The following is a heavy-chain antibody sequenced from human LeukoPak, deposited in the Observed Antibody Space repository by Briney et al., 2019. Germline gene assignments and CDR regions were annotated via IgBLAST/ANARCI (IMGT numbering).Heavy chain of an antibody. Sequence: GGSLRLSCAASGFTFSSHWMTRVRQAPGKGLQWVASIKPDGGDKYYVGSVKGRFIISRDNAKNSLFLQMSSLGVGDTAVYYCARHSDRRDDYWGQGMLVTVSS. CDR1: GFTFSSHW. V-gene: IGHV3-7*05. J-gene: IGHJ4*02. CDR2: IKPDGGDK. CDR3: ARHSDRRDDY.